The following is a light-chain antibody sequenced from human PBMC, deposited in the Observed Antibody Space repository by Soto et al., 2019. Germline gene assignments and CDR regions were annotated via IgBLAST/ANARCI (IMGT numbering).Light chain of an antibody. CDR2: GAS. V-gene: IGKV3-15*01. J-gene: IGKJ2*01. CDR1: QSVTIS. CDR3: QQYNDWPRT. Sequence: EIVMTQSPATLSVSPGERATLSCRASQSVTISLAWYQQKPGQAPTLLIYGASSRATGTPVRFSGSGSGTVFTLTISSLQSEDFAVYYCQQYNDWPRTFGQGTKLEIK.